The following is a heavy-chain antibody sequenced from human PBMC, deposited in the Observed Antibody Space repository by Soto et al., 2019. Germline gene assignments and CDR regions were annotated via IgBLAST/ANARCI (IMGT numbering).Heavy chain of an antibody. CDR2: IYYSGNT. D-gene: IGHD6-13*01. CDR3: AIGGAAAARGWFDP. CDR1: GGSITSYY. J-gene: IGHJ5*02. Sequence: QVQLYETGPGRVKPSETLSLTCTVSGGSITSYYWSWIRQPPGKGLEWIGYIYYSGNTNYNPSLKSRVTISVDPSKNQFSLRLTSVTAADTAIYYCAIGGAAAARGWFDPWGQGTLVTVSS. V-gene: IGHV4-59*01.